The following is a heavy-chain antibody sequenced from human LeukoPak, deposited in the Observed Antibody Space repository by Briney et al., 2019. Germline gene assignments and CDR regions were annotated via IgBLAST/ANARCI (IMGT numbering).Heavy chain of an antibody. J-gene: IGHJ4*02. CDR1: GFTFSNYW. V-gene: IGHV3-7*05. CDR3: ARDYVWGSDRYTDY. Sequence: GGSLRLSCAASGFTFSNYWMTWVRQAPGRGLEWVANIRQDGSEKYYVDSVKGRFTISRDNAKNSLYLQMNSLRAEDTAVYYCARDYVWGSDRYTDYWGQGTLVTVSS. D-gene: IGHD3-16*02. CDR2: IRQDGSEK.